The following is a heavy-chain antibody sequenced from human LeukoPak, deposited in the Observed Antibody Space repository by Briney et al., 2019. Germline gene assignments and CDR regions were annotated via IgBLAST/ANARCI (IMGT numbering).Heavy chain of an antibody. CDR2: ISTYNGNT. Sequence: ASVKVSCKASVYKFNNYGISWVRQAPGQGLEWMGWISTYNGNTNYEQKFQGRVTMTTDTSTSTAYMELRSLRSDGTAVYYCAREGSSGYYDFWGQGTLVTVSS. V-gene: IGHV1-18*01. CDR1: VYKFNNYG. J-gene: IGHJ4*02. D-gene: IGHD3-22*01. CDR3: AREGSSGYYDF.